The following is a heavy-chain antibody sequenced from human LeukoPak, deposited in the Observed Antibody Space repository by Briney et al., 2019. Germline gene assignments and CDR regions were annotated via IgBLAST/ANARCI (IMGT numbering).Heavy chain of an antibody. CDR2: ISWNSGSI. Sequence: GRSLRLSCAASGFMFDDFAMHWVRQAPGKGLEWVSGISWNSGSIGYVDSVKGRFTISRDNAKNSLYLQMNSLRAEDTALYYCTKDKNNFWSGYPGHYYYGMDVWGQGTTDIVSS. CDR1: GFMFDDFA. D-gene: IGHD3-3*01. J-gene: IGHJ6*02. V-gene: IGHV3-9*01. CDR3: TKDKNNFWSGYPGHYYYGMDV.